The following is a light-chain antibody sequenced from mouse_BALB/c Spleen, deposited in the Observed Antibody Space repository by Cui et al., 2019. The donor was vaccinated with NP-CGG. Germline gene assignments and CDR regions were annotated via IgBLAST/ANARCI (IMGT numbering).Light chain of an antibody. J-gene: IGLJ1*01. V-gene: IGLV1*01. CDR3: ALWYSNHWV. CDR1: TGAVTTSNY. Sequence: QAVVTQESALTTSPGETVTLTFRSSTGAVTTSNYANGVQEKPDHLFTGLIGGTNNRAPGVPARFSGSLIGDKAALTITGARTENEAIYFCALWYSNHWVFGGGTKLTIL. CDR2: GTN.